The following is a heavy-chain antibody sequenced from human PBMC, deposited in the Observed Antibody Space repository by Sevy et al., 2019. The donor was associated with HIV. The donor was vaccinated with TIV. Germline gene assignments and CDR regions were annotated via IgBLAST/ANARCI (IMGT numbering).Heavy chain of an antibody. V-gene: IGHV4-38-2*02. D-gene: IGHD4-17*01. CDR2: IHHSGST. CDR1: GSSINSGYF. J-gene: IGHJ4*02. CDR3: ARDRGGPRDSDYGSDY. Sequence: SETLSLTCAVSGSSINSGYFWGWIRQPPGKGLEWVGSIHHSGSTHYNPSLKSRVTISVDRSKNLFSLKLTSVAAADTAVYYCARDRGGPRDSDYGSDYWGQGTLVTVSS.